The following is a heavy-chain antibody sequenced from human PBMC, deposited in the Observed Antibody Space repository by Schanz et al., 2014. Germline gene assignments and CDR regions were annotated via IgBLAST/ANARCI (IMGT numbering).Heavy chain of an antibody. CDR3: ARLGVGDKAYYYYGTDV. CDR2: IFFSGST. D-gene: IGHD1-26*01. Sequence: QVQLQESGPGLVKPSETLSLTCTVSGVSIGGYYWSWIRQPPGKGLEWIGYIFFSGSTTYNPSFNRRVTISVDMSKNQSALNLSSVTAADTAVYYCARLGVGDKAYYYYGTDVWGQGTTVLVSS. V-gene: IGHV4-59*08. CDR1: GVSIGGYY. J-gene: IGHJ6*02.